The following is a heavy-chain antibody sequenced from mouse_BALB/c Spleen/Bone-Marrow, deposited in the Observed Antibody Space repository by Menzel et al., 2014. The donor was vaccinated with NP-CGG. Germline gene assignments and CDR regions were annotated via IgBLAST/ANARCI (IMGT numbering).Heavy chain of an antibody. CDR1: GFSLTSYG. CDR2: IWAGGST. J-gene: IGHJ4*01. D-gene: IGHD2-3*01. CDR3: ARDPVYDDYDAMDY. V-gene: IGHV2-9*02. Sequence: VQLVESGPGLVAPSQSLSITCTVSGFSLTSYGVHWVRQPPGKGLEWLGVIWAGGSTNYNSALMSRLSISKDNSKSQVFLKMNSLQTDDTAMYYCARDPVYDDYDAMDYWGQGTSVTVSS.